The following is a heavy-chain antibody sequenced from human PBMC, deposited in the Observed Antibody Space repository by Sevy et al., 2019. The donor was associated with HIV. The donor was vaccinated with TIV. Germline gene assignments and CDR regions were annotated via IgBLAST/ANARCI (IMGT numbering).Heavy chain of an antibody. CDR1: GFTFSDAW. V-gene: IGHV3-15*01. Sequence: GGSLRLSCAASGFTFSDAWLSWVRQAPGKGREWVGRVRSKGDGGTTDYAAPGKGRFTIARDDSKNVLYVQMNSLKSEDTGVYYCTTEGADWGQGTRVTVSS. J-gene: IGHJ4*02. CDR2: VRSKGDGGTT. CDR3: TTEGAD.